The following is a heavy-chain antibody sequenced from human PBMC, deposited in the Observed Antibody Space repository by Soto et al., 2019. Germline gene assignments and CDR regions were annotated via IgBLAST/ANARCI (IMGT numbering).Heavy chain of an antibody. CDR2: ISGSGGSS. CDR3: ATEYYYGSGSNYYYYYGMGV. CDR1: GFPFPSLA. D-gene: IGHD3-10*01. Sequence: EVQLLESGGGLVQPGGSLRLPFAASGFPFPSLALSWGPPAPGKGLGGVGAISGSGGSSNYEDSVKGRFTISRDNSKNTLYLQMNSLRAEDTAVYYCATEYYYGSGSNYYYYYGMGVWGQGTTVTVSS. J-gene: IGHJ6*02. V-gene: IGHV3-23*01.